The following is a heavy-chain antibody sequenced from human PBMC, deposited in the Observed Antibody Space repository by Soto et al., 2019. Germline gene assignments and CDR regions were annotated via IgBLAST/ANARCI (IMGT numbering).Heavy chain of an antibody. J-gene: IGHJ4*02. CDR1: GYTFSNYL. CDR2: IFPRDADT. D-gene: IGHD4-4*01. CDR3: AGLGARLQPIDY. Sequence: GESLKTSFQTSGYTFSNYLICWVRHRPGRGPEWMGLIFPRDADTRYNSSFEGQVTMSRDRSIATAYLQWTCLTASDTAIYFCAGLGARLQPIDYWGQGTMVTVSS. V-gene: IGHV5-51*01.